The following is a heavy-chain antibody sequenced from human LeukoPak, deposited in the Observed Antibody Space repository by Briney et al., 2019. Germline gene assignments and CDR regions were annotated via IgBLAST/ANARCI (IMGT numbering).Heavy chain of an antibody. CDR3: ARSALMDYYYYYMDV. CDR1: GFTFSSYW. D-gene: IGHD2-2*03. Sequence: PGGSLRLSCAASGFTFSSYWMSWVRQAPGKGLEWVANIKQDGSEKYYVDSVKGRFTISRDNAKNSLYLQMNSLRAEDTAVYYCARSALMDYYYYYMDVWGEGTTVTISS. V-gene: IGHV3-7*01. CDR2: IKQDGSEK. J-gene: IGHJ6*03.